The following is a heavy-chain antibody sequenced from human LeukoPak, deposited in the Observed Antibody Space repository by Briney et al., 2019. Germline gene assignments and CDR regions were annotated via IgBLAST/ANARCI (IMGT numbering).Heavy chain of an antibody. CDR3: ARSTAMVRNFIDY. J-gene: IGHJ4*02. CDR1: GGSFSGYY. V-gene: IGHV4-34*01. Sequence: PSETLFLTCAVYGGSFSGYYWSWIRQPPGKGLEWIGEINHSGSTNYNPSLKSRVTISVDTSKNQFSLQLNSVTPEDTAVYYCARSTAMVRNFIDYWGQGTLVTVSS. D-gene: IGHD5-18*01. CDR2: INHSGST.